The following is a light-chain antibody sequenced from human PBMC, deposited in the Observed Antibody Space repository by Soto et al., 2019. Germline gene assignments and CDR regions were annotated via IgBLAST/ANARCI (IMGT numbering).Light chain of an antibody. V-gene: IGKV3-11*01. CDR2: DAS. CDR1: QSVSSY. CDR3: QQRRNWPLT. J-gene: IGKJ4*01. Sequence: EIVLTQSPATLSLSPGERATLSCRASQSVSSYLGWYQQKPGQAPRLLIYDASNRATGIPARFSGSGSGTDFTLTISSLEPEDFAVYYCQQRRNWPLTFGGGNKVDIK.